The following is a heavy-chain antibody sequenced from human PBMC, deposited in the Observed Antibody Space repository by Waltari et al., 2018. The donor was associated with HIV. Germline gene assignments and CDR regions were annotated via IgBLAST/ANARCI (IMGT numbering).Heavy chain of an antibody. CDR3: ARDQAVAGVDAFDI. J-gene: IGHJ3*02. CDR2: IYYSGST. V-gene: IGHV4-59*01. D-gene: IGHD6-19*01. Sequence: QVQLQESGPGLVKPSETLSLTCTVSGGSISSYYWSWIRQPPGKGLEWIGYIYYSGSTNYNPALKSRVTISVDTSKNQFSLKLSSVTAADTAVYYCARDQAVAGVDAFDIWGQGTMVTVSS. CDR1: GGSISSYY.